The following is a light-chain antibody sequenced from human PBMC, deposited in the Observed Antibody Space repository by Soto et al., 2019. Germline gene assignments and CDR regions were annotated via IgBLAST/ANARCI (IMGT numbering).Light chain of an antibody. J-gene: IGLJ3*02. Sequence: QSALTQPASVSGYPGQSITISCTGTSSDVGGYNYVSWYNQHPGKAPKLMSYADSNRPSRVSNRFSGSKSVNTASLTISGRQAEDEADYYCSSYTSSSSQFGGGTKLTVL. V-gene: IGLV2-14*03. CDR1: SSDVGGYNY. CDR3: SSYTSSSSQ. CDR2: ADS.